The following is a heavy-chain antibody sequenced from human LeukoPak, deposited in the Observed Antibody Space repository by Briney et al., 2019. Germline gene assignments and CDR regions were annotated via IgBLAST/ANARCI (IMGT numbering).Heavy chain of an antibody. D-gene: IGHD5-24*01. CDR3: ARFRRDGYNEFDY. CDR1: GGSFSGYY. CDR2: INHSGST. Sequence: SETLSLTCAVYGGSFSGYYWSWIRQPPGKGLEWIGEINHSGSTNYNPSLKSRVTISVDTSKNQFSLKLSSVTAADTAVYYCARFRRDGYNEFDYWGQGTLVTVSS. V-gene: IGHV4-34*01. J-gene: IGHJ4*02.